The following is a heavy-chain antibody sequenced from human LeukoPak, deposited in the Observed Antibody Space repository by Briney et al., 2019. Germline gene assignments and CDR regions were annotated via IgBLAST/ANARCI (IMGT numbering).Heavy chain of an antibody. V-gene: IGHV4-34*01. CDR1: GGSFSDHY. J-gene: IGHJ5*02. CDR2: INRRGST. Sequence: PSETLSLTCAVYGGSFSDHYWIWFRQPQGNGREGSGEINRRGSTIYNPSIKSRVNISVDTSKNQFSLNLSSVNAADTAVYYGAREPGYCSGGSCYGGWFDPWGQGTLVTVSS. CDR3: AREPGYCSGGSCYGGWFDP. D-gene: IGHD2-15*01.